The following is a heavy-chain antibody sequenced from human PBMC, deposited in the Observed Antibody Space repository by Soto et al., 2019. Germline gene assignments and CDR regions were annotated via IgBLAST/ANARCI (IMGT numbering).Heavy chain of an antibody. CDR3: AKERFSEFDY. D-gene: IGHD3-3*01. V-gene: IGHV3-30*18. Sequence: GGSLRLSCAVSGFMLTNYALHWFRQAPGKGLEWVAVISHDEDEKYYVDSVKGRFSISRDNSKNTVYLQMNSLRPDDTAVYYCAKERFSEFDYWGQGT. CDR1: GFMLTNYA. J-gene: IGHJ4*02. CDR2: ISHDEDEK.